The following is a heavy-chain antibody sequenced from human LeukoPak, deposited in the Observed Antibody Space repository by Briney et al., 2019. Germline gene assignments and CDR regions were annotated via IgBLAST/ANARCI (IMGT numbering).Heavy chain of an antibody. CDR2: IYTSGST. CDR1: GGSISSYY. CDR3: ARRGYSSSWYFDY. J-gene: IGHJ4*02. Sequence: PSETLPLTCTVSGGSISSYYWSWLRQPPGKGLEWIGYIYTSGSTNYNPSLKSRVTISVDTSKNQFSLKLSSVTAADTAVYYCARRGYSSSWYFDYWGQGTLVTVSS. D-gene: IGHD6-13*01. V-gene: IGHV4-4*09.